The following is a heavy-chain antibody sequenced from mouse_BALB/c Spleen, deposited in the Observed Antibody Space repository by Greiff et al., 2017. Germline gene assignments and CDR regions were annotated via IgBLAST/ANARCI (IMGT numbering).Heavy chain of an antibody. CDR3: AREFITTVVAPFAY. Sequence: QVQLKQSGPGLVAPSQSLSITCTVSGFSLTSYGVHWVRQPPGKGLEWLGVIWAGGSTNYNSALMSRLSISKDNSKSQVFLKMNSLQTDDTAMYYCAREFITTVVAPFAYWGQGTLVTVSA. V-gene: IGHV2-9*02. CDR2: IWAGGST. CDR1: GFSLTSYG. J-gene: IGHJ3*01. D-gene: IGHD1-1*01.